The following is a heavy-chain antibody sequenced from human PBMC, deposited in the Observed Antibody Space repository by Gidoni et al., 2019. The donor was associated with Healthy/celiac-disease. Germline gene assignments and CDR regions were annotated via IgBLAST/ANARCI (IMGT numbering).Heavy chain of an antibody. CDR3: AKDTYSSSSGFDY. CDR2: ISGSGGST. V-gene: IGHV3-23*01. Sequence: EVQLLDSGGGLVHPGGSLRLSCAASGFTFSSYAMSWVRQAPGKGLEWVSAISGSGGSTYYADSVKGRFTISRDNSKNTLYLQMNSLRAEDTAVYYCAKDTYSSSSGFDYWGQGTLVTVSS. D-gene: IGHD6-6*01. CDR1: GFTFSSYA. J-gene: IGHJ4*02.